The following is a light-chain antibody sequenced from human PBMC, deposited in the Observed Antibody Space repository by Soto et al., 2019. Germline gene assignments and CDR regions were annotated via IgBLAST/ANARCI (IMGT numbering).Light chain of an antibody. CDR3: QSYDSTLSARYV. CDR2: GNI. J-gene: IGLJ1*01. CDR1: SSNIGAGYD. V-gene: IGLV1-40*01. Sequence: QSVRTQPPSVSGAPGQRVTISCTGSSSNIGAGYDVHWYQQRPGTAPTLLIFGNINRPSGVPDRFSGSKSGTSASLAITGLQAEDAGHYSCQSYDSTLSARYVFGTGTTVTVL.